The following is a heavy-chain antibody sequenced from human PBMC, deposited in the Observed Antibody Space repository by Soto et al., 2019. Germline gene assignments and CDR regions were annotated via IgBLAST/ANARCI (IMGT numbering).Heavy chain of an antibody. CDR1: GFTFSSYT. CDR3: ANCWGDY. J-gene: IGHJ4*02. D-gene: IGHD7-27*01. Sequence: EVQLLESGGGLVQPGGSLRLSCAASGFTFSSYTMSWVRQGPGKGLEWVSGISSSGGSTVYADSVKGRFTISRDNFKNPLYLQMNSLRADDTDVYYCANCWGDYWCQGTPVTGSS. CDR2: ISSSGGST. V-gene: IGHV3-23*01.